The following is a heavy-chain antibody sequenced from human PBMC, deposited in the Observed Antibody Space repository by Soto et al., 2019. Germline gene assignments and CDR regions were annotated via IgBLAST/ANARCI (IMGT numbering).Heavy chain of an antibody. V-gene: IGHV4-59*01. J-gene: IGHJ4*02. Sequence: QVQLQESGPGLVKPSGTLSLTCTVSGGSISSYYWRWIRQPPGKGLEWIGYMYYSGSTSYNPSLKSRVTRSVDTSKNQCSLTLSSVTAADTAVYYCTREGYYGSGSYGEHLLIDYWGQGTLVTVSS. CDR3: TREGYYGSGSYGEHLLIDY. CDR2: MYYSGST. CDR1: GGSISSYY. D-gene: IGHD3-10*01.